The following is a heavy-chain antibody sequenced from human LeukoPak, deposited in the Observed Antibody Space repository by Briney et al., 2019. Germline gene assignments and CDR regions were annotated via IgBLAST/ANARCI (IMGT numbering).Heavy chain of an antibody. CDR2: ISSSGRLM. V-gene: IGHV3-11*01. CDR1: GFTFSEYY. J-gene: IGHJ6*02. Sequence: KAGGSLRISCAASGFTFSEYYINWIRQAPGKGLEWVSHISSSGRLMQYADSVRGRFTITRDNARNFMSLQMNNLKPEDTAVYYCARDTNNGLDVWGRGTTVTAS. CDR3: ARDTNNGLDV. D-gene: IGHD1-14*01.